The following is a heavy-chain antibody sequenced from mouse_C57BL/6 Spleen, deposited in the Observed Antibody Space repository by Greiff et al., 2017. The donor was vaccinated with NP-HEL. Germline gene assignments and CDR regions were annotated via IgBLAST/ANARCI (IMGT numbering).Heavy chain of an antibody. Sequence: QVQLQQSGAELVGPGTSVKVSCTASGYAFTNYLIEWVKQRPGQGLEWIGVINPGSGGTKYNEKFKGKATLTADTSSSTAYLQLSSLTSEDTAVYFCARFSSHHEWQFDVWGTGTTVTVSS. D-gene: IGHD6-2*01. J-gene: IGHJ1*03. V-gene: IGHV1-54*01. CDR3: ARFSSHHEWQFDV. CDR2: INPGSGGT. CDR1: GYAFTNYL.